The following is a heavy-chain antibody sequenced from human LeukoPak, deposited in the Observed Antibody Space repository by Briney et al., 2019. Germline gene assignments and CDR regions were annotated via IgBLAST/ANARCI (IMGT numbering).Heavy chain of an antibody. J-gene: IGHJ3*02. CDR1: GGSFSGYY. CDR2: INHSGST. D-gene: IGHD1-26*01. V-gene: IGHV4-34*01. CDR3: ARRPIRVGARGAAFDI. Sequence: PSETLSLTCAVYGGSFSGYYWSWIRQPPGKGLEWIGEINHSGSTNNNPSLKSRVTISVDTSKNQFSLKLSSVTAADTAVYYCARRPIRVGARGAAFDIWGQGTMVTVSS.